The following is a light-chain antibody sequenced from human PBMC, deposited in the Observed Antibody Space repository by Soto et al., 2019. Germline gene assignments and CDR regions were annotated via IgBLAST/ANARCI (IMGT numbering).Light chain of an antibody. CDR1: QGISSW. V-gene: IGKV1-12*01. J-gene: IGKJ4*01. CDR3: QQPNSFPLT. CDR2: AAS. Sequence: DIQMTQSPSSVSASVGDRVTITCRASQGISSWLAGYQQKPGKVPEILIYAASSSQSGVPSRFSGSGSGTDLTLTISSLQPEDFATYYCQQPNSFPLTFGGGTKVEIK.